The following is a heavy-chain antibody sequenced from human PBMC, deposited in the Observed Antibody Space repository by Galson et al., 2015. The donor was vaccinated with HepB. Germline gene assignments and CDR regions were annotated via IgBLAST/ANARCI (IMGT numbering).Heavy chain of an antibody. V-gene: IGHV3-21*01. Sequence: SLRLSCAASGFTFSSYSMNWVRQAPGKGLEWVSSISSSSSYIYYADSVKGRFTISRDNAKNSLYLQMNSLRAEDTAVYYCARGDIVVVDYYYGMDVWGQGTTVTVSS. CDR1: GFTFSSYS. CDR2: ISSSSSYI. CDR3: ARGDIVVVDYYYGMDV. D-gene: IGHD2-15*01. J-gene: IGHJ6*02.